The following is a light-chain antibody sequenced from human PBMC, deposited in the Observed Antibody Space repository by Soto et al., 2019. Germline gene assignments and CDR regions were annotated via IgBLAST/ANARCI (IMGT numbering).Light chain of an antibody. Sequence: DVVMTQSPLSLPVTLGQPASISCRSSQSLVYSDGNTYLNWFQQRPGQSPRRLIYKVSNRDSGVPDRFSGRGSGTELTLKISRVEAEDVGVYYCMQGTLWPPSFGQGAKVEIK. J-gene: IGKJ1*01. V-gene: IGKV2-30*01. CDR3: MQGTLWPPS. CDR2: KVS. CDR1: QSLVYSDGNTY.